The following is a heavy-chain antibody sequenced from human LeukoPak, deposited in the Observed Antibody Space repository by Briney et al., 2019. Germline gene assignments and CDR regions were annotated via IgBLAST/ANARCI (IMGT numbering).Heavy chain of an antibody. J-gene: IGHJ4*02. Sequence: GGSLKLSCAASGFTFSGSAMHWVRQASGKGLEWVGRIRSKANSYATAYAASVKGRFTISRDDSKNTAYLRMNSLKTEDTAVYYCTRHNGYCGGDCYPDWGQGTLVTVSS. CDR1: GFTFSGSA. V-gene: IGHV3-73*01. D-gene: IGHD2-21*02. CDR3: TRHNGYCGGDCYPD. CDR2: IRSKANSYAT.